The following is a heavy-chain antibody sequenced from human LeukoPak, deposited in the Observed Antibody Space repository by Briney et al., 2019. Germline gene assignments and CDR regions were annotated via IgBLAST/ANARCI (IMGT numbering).Heavy chain of an antibody. Sequence: PSETLSLTCTVSGGSISSYYWSWIRRPPGKGLEWIGYIYYSGSTNYNPSLKSRVTISVDTSKSQFSLKLSSVTAADTAVYYCARTTSYYDSSGEDDAFDIWGQGTMVTVSS. V-gene: IGHV4-59*08. CDR3: ARTTSYYDSSGEDDAFDI. D-gene: IGHD3-22*01. CDR1: GGSISSYY. CDR2: IYYSGST. J-gene: IGHJ3*02.